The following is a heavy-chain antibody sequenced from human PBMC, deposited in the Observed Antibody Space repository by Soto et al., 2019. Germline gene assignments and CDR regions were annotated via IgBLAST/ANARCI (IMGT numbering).Heavy chain of an antibody. D-gene: IGHD3-3*01. J-gene: IGHJ4*02. CDR2: VYHTGRT. Sequence: SETLSLTCTVSGGSISSYYWSWIRQTPGTGLEWIGYVYHTGRTSYNPSLKSRVSISMDTSKNQFSLNLDSVTAADTAVYFCARDFAYFDSWGQGTLVTVSS. CDR1: GGSISSYY. V-gene: IGHV4-59*13. CDR3: ARDFAYFDS.